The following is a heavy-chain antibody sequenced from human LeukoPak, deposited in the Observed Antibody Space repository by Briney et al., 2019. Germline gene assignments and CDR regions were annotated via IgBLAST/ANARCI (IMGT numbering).Heavy chain of an antibody. J-gene: IGHJ5*02. CDR3: ARGGNYWPQWWFDP. D-gene: IGHD1-26*01. Sequence: PSETLSLTCTVSGYSISYGYYWGWIRQPPGKGLGWIGNVYHSGSTHYNPSLKSRVTMSLDASKNQFSLELNSVTPADTAVYYCARGGNYWPQWWFDPWGRGTLVSVSS. V-gene: IGHV4-38-2*02. CDR1: GYSISYGYY. CDR2: VYHSGST.